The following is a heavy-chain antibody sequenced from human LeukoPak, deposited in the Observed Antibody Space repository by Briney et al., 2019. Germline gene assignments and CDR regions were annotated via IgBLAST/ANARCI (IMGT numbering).Heavy chain of an antibody. V-gene: IGHV4-59*01. D-gene: IGHD1-20*01. J-gene: IGHJ2*01. CDR2: IYYSGST. Sequence: SETLSLTCTVSGGSISSYYWSWIRQPPGKGREWIGYIYYSGSTNYNPSLKSRVTISVDTSKNQFSLKLSSVTAADTAVYYCARITSVLGPESLYFDLWGRGSLVTVSS. CDR3: ARITSVLGPESLYFDL. CDR1: GGSISSYY.